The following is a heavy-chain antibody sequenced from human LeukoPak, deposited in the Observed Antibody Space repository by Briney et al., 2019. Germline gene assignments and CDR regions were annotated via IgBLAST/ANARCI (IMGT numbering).Heavy chain of an antibody. J-gene: IGHJ6*03. V-gene: IGHV1-2*02. Sequence: GASVKVSCKASGYTFTDYYIHWVRQAPGQGLEWMGWIIPNSGGTSYAQKFQGRVTMTRDTSISTAYLELSSLRTDDTAVYYCAGPSEDYYFYYYMDVWGKGTTVTVSS. CDR2: IIPNSGGT. CDR1: GYTFTDYY. CDR3: AGPSEDYYFYYYMDV.